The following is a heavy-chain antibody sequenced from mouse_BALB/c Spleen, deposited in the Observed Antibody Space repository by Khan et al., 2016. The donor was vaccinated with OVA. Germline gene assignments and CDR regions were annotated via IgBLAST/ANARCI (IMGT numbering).Heavy chain of an antibody. CDR2: IHYSGST. Sequence: EVQLQESGPDLVKPSQSLSLTCTVTGYSITSGYSWHWIRQFPGNKLEWMGYIHYSGSTDYNPSLKRRISITRNTSKNQFFLQLNSVTTEDTATXYCTIFYSYGSSFSYWGQGTLVTVSA. CDR1: GYSITSGYS. V-gene: IGHV3-1*02. J-gene: IGHJ3*01. D-gene: IGHD1-1*01. CDR3: TIFYSYGSSFSY.